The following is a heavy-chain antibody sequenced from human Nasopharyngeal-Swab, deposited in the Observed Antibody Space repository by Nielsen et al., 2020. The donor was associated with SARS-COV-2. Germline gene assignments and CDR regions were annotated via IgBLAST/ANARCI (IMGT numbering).Heavy chain of an antibody. CDR3: ARGRYYGDYDY. J-gene: IGHJ4*02. V-gene: IGHV4-34*01. D-gene: IGHD4-17*01. CDR1: GGSFPTYS. CDR2: INHIGST. Sequence: SETLSLTCAVYGGSFPTYSWIWIRQPPGKGLEWIGKINHIGSTNYNTYNPSLNSRVTISLATSKNQFSLTLTSVTAADTAIYFCARGRYYGDYDYWGQGALVTVSS.